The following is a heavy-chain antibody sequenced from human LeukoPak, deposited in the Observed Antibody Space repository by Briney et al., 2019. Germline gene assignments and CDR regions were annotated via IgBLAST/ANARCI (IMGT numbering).Heavy chain of an antibody. V-gene: IGHV3-23*01. J-gene: IGHJ6*04. CDR3: AELGITMIGGV. Sequence: GGTLRLSCAASGFTFSSYGMSWVRQAPGKGPEWVSAISGSGGSTYYADSVKGRFTISRDNAKNSLYLQMNSLRAEDTAVYYCAELGITMIGGVWGKGTTVTISS. D-gene: IGHD3-10*02. CDR1: GFTFSSYG. CDR2: ISGSGGST.